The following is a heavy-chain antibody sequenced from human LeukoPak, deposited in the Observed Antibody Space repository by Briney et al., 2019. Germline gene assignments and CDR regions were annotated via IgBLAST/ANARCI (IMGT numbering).Heavy chain of an antibody. V-gene: IGHV4-59*08. J-gene: IGHJ3*02. Sequence: PSEALSLTCTVSGGSISSYYWSWIRQPPGKGLEWIGYISYSGSTNYNPSLKSRVTISIDTSKNQFSLKLRSVTAADTAIYYCARQGYDILTGYIDAFDIWGQGTMVTVSS. CDR1: GGSISSYY. CDR2: ISYSGST. CDR3: ARQGYDILTGYIDAFDI. D-gene: IGHD3-9*01.